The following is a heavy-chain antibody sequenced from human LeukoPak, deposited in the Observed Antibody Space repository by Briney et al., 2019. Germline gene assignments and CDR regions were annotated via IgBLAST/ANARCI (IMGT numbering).Heavy chain of an antibody. CDR2: IYTSGST. CDR1: GGSISSGSYY. Sequence: SETLSLTCTVSGGSISSGSYYWSWIRQPAGKGLEWIGRIYTSGSTNYNPSLKSRVTISVDTSKNQFSLKLSSVTAADTAVYYCARDKSDYDILTGYHTPWYNWFDPWGQGTLVTVSS. CDR3: ARDKSDYDILTGYHTPWYNWFDP. D-gene: IGHD3-9*01. J-gene: IGHJ5*02. V-gene: IGHV4-61*02.